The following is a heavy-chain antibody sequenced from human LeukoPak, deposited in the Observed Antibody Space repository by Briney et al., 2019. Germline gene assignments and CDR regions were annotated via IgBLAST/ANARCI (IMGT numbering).Heavy chain of an antibody. CDR1: GFTFSSYA. Sequence: GESLRLSCAAYGFTFSSYAMSWVRQAPGKGLEWVSAISGSGGSTYYADSVKGRFTISRDNSKNTLYLQMNSLRAEDTAVYYCARGRSGSYPNTFDYWGQGTLVTVSS. V-gene: IGHV3-23*01. D-gene: IGHD1-26*01. CDR3: ARGRSGSYPNTFDY. J-gene: IGHJ4*02. CDR2: ISGSGGST.